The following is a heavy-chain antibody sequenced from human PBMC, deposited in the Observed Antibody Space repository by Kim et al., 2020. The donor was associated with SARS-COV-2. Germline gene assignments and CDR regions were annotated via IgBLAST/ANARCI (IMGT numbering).Heavy chain of an antibody. V-gene: IGHV3-9*01. J-gene: IGHJ4*02. Sequence: GGSLRLSCAASGFTFGDYAMHWVRQAPGKGLEWVSGISWNSGSIGYADSVKGRFTISRDNAKNSLYLQMNSLRAEDTALYYCAKDHVRRPTLKYSSGWYYFDYWGQGTLVTVSS. D-gene: IGHD6-19*01. CDR2: ISWNSGSI. CDR1: GFTFGDYA. CDR3: AKDHVRRPTLKYSSGWYYFDY.